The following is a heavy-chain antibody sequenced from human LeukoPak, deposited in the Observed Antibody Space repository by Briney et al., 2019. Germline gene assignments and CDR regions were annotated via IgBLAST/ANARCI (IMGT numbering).Heavy chain of an antibody. D-gene: IGHD3-3*01. Sequence: SQTLSLTCTVSGGSISSGGYYWSWIRQHPGKGLEWIVYIYYSGSTYYNPSLKSRVTISVDTSKNQFSLKLSSVTAADTAVYYCARDVNYDFWSGYSKNAGAFDIWGQGTMVTVSS. CDR1: GGSISSGGYY. V-gene: IGHV4-31*03. CDR2: IYYSGST. CDR3: ARDVNYDFWSGYSKNAGAFDI. J-gene: IGHJ3*02.